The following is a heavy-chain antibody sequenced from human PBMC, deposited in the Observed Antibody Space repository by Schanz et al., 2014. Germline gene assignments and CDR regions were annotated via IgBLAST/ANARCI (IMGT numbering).Heavy chain of an antibody. Sequence: QVQLVQSGAYVKQPGSSVRVSCKASGGTFSSYTISWVRQAPGQGLEWMGRIIPILGIANSAQNFQGRVTITADKTSSETYMELTSLRSEDTGVYYCAGTYCSSASCYTGYYYMDVWGKGTTVTVSS. D-gene: IGHD2-2*02. CDR1: GGTFSSYT. J-gene: IGHJ6*03. CDR2: IIPILGIA. CDR3: AGTYCSSASCYTGYYYMDV. V-gene: IGHV1-69*02.